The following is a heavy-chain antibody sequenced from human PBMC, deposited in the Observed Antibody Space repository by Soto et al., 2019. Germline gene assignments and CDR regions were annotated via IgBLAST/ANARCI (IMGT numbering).Heavy chain of an antibody. D-gene: IGHD3-10*01. CDR3: ANRAYGSDFDY. Sequence: GGSLRLSCVASGFPFSNYAMTWVRQAPGKGLEWVSALSGSGVSTYYADSVMGRFTISRDNSKNTLYLQMNSLRVEDTAVYYCANRAYGSDFDYWGQGTLVTVSS. CDR2: LSGSGVST. V-gene: IGHV3-23*01. CDR1: GFPFSNYA. J-gene: IGHJ4*02.